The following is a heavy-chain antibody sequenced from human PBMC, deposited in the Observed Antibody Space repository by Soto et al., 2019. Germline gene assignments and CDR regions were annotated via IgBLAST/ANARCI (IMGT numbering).Heavy chain of an antibody. Sequence: QVQVVQSGPEVKKPGTSVKVSCKASGFTFSSSAVQWVRQARGQRLEWIGWIVLGSGNTDYAHQFQERVTITRDMSTSTAYLELNSLRFEDTAVYYCAADQWYYLGWGQGTLVTVSS. CDR1: GFTFSSSA. D-gene: IGHD2-15*01. CDR2: IVLGSGNT. V-gene: IGHV1-58*01. CDR3: AADQWYYLG. J-gene: IGHJ1*01.